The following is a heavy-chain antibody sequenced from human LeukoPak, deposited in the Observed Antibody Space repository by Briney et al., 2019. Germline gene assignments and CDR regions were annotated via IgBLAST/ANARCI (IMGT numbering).Heavy chain of an antibody. CDR3: VRDFVNYLENTGDFPFDL. V-gene: IGHV3-66*01. D-gene: IGHD2-21*01. Sequence: GGSLRLSCEAAGFSISGTYMSWVRQTPGRGLEWVSVIYGGGSSYSADSVRGRFIISRDDSKNTVSLQMNNLRLEDTGLYFCVRDFVNYLENTGDFPFDLWGQGTRVTVSS. J-gene: IGHJ4*02. CDR1: GFSISGTY. CDR2: IYGGGSS.